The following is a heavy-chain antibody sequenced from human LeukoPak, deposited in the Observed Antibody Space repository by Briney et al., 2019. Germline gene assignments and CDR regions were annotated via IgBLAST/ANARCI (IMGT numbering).Heavy chain of an antibody. CDR1: GFTFSSYW. Sequence: GGSLRLSCAASGFTFSSYWMSWVRQAPGKGLEWVANIKHDGSEKYYVDSVKGRFTISRDNAENSLFLQMNSLRAEDTAVYYCARRFCSITSCYKYFDSWGQGTLVTVSS. D-gene: IGHD2-2*02. CDR3: ARRFCSITSCYKYFDS. CDR2: IKHDGSEK. J-gene: IGHJ4*02. V-gene: IGHV3-7*01.